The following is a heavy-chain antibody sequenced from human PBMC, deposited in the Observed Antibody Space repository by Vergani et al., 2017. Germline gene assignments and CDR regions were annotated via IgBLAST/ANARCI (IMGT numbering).Heavy chain of an antibody. J-gene: IGHJ3*02. D-gene: IGHD2-21*01. CDR3: ARVVVWEGAFDS. CDR1: GGSISSSSYY. V-gene: IGHV4-39*07. Sequence: QLQLQESGPGLVKPSETLSLTCTVSGGSISSSSYYWGWIRQPPGKGLEWIGSIYYSGSTYYNPSLKSRVTISVDTSKNQFSLKLSSVTAADTAVYYCARVVVWEGAFDSWGQGTMVTVSS. CDR2: IYYSGST.